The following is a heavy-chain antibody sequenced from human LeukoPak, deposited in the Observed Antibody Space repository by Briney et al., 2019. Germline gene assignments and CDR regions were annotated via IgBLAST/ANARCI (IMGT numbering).Heavy chain of an antibody. Sequence: ASVKVSCKASGYTFTSYYMHWVRQAPGQGLEWMGIINPSGGSTSYAQKFQGRVTMTRDTSTSTVYMELSSLRSEDTAVYYCARGYGSGSYSSNWFDPWGQGTLVTVSS. CDR1: GYTFTSYY. V-gene: IGHV1-46*01. J-gene: IGHJ5*02. CDR3: ARGYGSGSYSSNWFDP. CDR2: INPSGGST. D-gene: IGHD3-10*01.